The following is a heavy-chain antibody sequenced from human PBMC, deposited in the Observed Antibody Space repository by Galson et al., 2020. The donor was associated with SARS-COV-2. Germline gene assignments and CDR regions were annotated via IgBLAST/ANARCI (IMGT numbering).Heavy chain of an antibody. D-gene: IGHD5-18*01. Sequence: GESLKISCAASGFTFSSYAMHWVRQAPGKGLEWVAVISYDGSNKYYADSVKGRFTISRDNSKNTLYLQMNSLRAEDTAVYYCARDDTAMVSYHYYGMDVWGQGTTVTVSS. CDR2: ISYDGSNK. CDR3: ARDDTAMVSYHYYGMDV. V-gene: IGHV3-30*01. CDR1: GFTFSSYA. J-gene: IGHJ6*02.